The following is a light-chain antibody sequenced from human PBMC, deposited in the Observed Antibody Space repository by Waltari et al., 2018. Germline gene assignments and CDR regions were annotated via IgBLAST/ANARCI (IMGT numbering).Light chain of an antibody. V-gene: IGLV4-69*01. Sequence: QLVLTQSPSASASLGASVKLTCTLSSGHSSNIIAWHQQQPAKGPRYLMKVNSDGSPSKGDEIPDRFSGSSSGAERYLTISSLQSEDEADYYCQTGGHGTWVFGGGTKLTVL. CDR2: VNSDGSP. CDR3: QTGGHGTWV. CDR1: SGHSSNI. J-gene: IGLJ3*02.